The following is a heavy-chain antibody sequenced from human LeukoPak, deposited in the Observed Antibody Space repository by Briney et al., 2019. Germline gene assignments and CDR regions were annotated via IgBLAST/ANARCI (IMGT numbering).Heavy chain of an antibody. V-gene: IGHV4-34*01. Sequence: SETLSLTCAVYGESFCGYYWSWIPQPPGKGREWIGEINHSGSTNYNPSLKSRGTISVDTSKNQFSLKLSSVTAADTAVYYCARGGLRYFDWLSNYYFDYWGQGTLVTVSS. CDR1: GESFCGYY. J-gene: IGHJ4*02. CDR2: INHSGST. CDR3: ARGGLRYFDWLSNYYFDY. D-gene: IGHD3-9*01.